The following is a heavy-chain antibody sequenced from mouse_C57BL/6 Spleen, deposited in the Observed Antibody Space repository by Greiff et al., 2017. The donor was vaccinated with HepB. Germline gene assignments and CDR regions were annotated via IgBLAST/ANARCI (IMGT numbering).Heavy chain of an antibody. CDR3: TNWETAWFAY. V-gene: IGHV1-15*01. J-gene: IGHJ3*01. D-gene: IGHD4-1*01. Sequence: VKLLESGAELVRPGASVTLSCKASGYTFTNYEMHWVKQTPVHGLEWIGAIDPETGGTAYNQKFKGKAILTADKSSSTAYMELRSLTSEDSAVYYCTNWETAWFAYWGQGTLVTVSA. CDR1: GYTFTNYE. CDR2: IDPETGGT.